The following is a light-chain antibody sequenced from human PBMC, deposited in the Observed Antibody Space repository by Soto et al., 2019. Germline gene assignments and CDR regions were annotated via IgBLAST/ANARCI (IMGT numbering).Light chain of an antibody. CDR3: QQSNSFPWT. CDR1: QGISSW. CDR2: VAS. J-gene: IGKJ1*01. Sequence: DIQMTQSPSSVSASVGDRVTITCRASQGISSWLAWYQHKPGKAPQLLIYVASSLQSGVPSRFSGSGSGTHFTLTISSLQPEDFATYYCQQSNSFPWTFGQGTKVEIK. V-gene: IGKV1-12*01.